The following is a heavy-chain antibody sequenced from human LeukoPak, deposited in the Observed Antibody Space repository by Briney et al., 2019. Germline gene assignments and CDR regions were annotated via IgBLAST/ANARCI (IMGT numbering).Heavy chain of an antibody. Sequence: ASVKVSCKAFGYTFTSNYMHWVRQAPGQGPEWMGVISPSGGSTTYAQKFQGRVTMTRDMSTSTDYMELSSLRSEDTAIYYCARDNSVGDNAWWFDPWGQGTLVTVSS. D-gene: IGHD1-26*01. CDR1: GYTFTSNY. CDR3: ARDNSVGDNAWWFDP. J-gene: IGHJ5*02. CDR2: ISPSGGST. V-gene: IGHV1-46*01.